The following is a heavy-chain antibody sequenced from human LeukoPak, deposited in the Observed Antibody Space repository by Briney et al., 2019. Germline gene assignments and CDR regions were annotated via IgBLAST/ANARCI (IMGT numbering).Heavy chain of an antibody. D-gene: IGHD6-19*01. Sequence: GASVKVSCKASGYTFTDYYFHWVRQAPGQGLEWMGWISPSSGDTKYAQKFQGRVTMTRDKSTSTIYMELTRLTYDDTAVYFCARGGIAVAGTAYWGQGTLVTVSS. CDR3: ARGGIAVAGTAY. CDR1: GYTFTDYY. V-gene: IGHV1-2*02. J-gene: IGHJ4*02. CDR2: ISPSSGDT.